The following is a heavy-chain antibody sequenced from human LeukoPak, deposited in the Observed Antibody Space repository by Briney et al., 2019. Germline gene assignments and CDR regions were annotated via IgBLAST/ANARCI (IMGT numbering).Heavy chain of an antibody. D-gene: IGHD3-10*01. J-gene: IGHJ6*03. Sequence: PGGSLRLSCAAAGFTFSNYWMHWVRQAPGKGLEWVSYISRSGSTIYYADSVKGRLTISRDNAKNSLYLQMNSLRAEDTAVYFCARGREYGSGSLHYYYMDVWGKGTTVTVSS. V-gene: IGHV3-11*04. CDR2: ISRSGSTI. CDR1: GFTFSNYW. CDR3: ARGREYGSGSLHYYYMDV.